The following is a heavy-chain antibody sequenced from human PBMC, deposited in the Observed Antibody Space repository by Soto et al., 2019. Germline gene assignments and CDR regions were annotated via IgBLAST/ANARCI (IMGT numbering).Heavy chain of an antibody. V-gene: IGHV4-39*01. Sequence: PSETLSLTCAVSGGSISSGGYSWGWIRQPPGKGLEWIGNIQYSGTASYSPSLKSRVTISVGTSNNQFSLNLTSVTAADTAVYNCVGGFPWVGFDYWGQGTLVTVSS. CDR3: VGGFPWVGFDY. J-gene: IGHJ4*02. CDR2: IQYSGTA. CDR1: GGSISSGGYS. D-gene: IGHD2-15*01.